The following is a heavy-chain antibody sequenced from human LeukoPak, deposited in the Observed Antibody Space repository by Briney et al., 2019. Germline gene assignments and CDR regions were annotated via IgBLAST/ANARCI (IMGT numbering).Heavy chain of an antibody. V-gene: IGHV4-39*07. CDR3: ARDGRYFDWFFDY. CDR2: IYHSGST. CDR1: GGSISSSSYY. D-gene: IGHD3-9*01. J-gene: IGHJ4*02. Sequence: PSETLSLTCTVSGGSISSSSYYWGWIRQPPGKGLEWIGSIYHSGSTYYNPSLKSRVTISVDTSKNQFSLKLSSVTAADTAVYYCARDGRYFDWFFDYWGQGTLVTVSS.